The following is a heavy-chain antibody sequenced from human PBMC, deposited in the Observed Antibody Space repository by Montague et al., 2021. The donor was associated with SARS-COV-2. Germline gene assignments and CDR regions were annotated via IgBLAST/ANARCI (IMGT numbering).Heavy chain of an antibody. J-gene: IGHJ6*02. CDR1: GGSVSSGSYY. D-gene: IGHD3-3*01. CDR2: IYYSGST. CDR3: ARDPWHITLFGVVTRSGVDV. Sequence: SETLSLTCTVSGGSVSSGSYYWSWIRQPPGKGLEWIGYIYYSGSTNYNPSLKSRVTISVDTSKNQFSLKLSSVTAADTAVYYCARDPWHITLFGVVTRSGVDVWGQGTTVTVSS. V-gene: IGHV4-61*01.